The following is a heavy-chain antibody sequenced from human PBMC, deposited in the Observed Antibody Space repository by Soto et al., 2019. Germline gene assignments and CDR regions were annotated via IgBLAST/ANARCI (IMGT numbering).Heavy chain of an antibody. Sequence: QVQLVESGGGVVQPGRSLRLSCAASGFTFSSYGMHWVRQAPGKGLEWVAVIWYDGSNKYYADSVKGRFTFSRDNSKNTLYLQMNSLRAEDTAVYYCARDSSGILLDYWGQGTLVTVSS. CDR3: ARDSSGILLDY. CDR2: IWYDGSNK. CDR1: GFTFSSYG. D-gene: IGHD6-19*01. V-gene: IGHV3-33*01. J-gene: IGHJ4*02.